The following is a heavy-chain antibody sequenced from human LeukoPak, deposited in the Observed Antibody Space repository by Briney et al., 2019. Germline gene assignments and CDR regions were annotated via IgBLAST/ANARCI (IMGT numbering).Heavy chain of an antibody. J-gene: IGHJ6*04. CDR2: IIPIFGTA. Sequence: ASVKVSCKASGGTFSSYAISWVRQAPGQGLEWMGGIIPIFGTANYARKFQGRVTITADKSTSTAYMELSSLRSEDTAVYYCARDAGGCSSTSCYQRYYYYYGMDVWGKGTTVTVSS. CDR3: ARDAGGCSSTSCYQRYYYYYGMDV. D-gene: IGHD2-2*01. V-gene: IGHV1-69*06. CDR1: GGTFSSYA.